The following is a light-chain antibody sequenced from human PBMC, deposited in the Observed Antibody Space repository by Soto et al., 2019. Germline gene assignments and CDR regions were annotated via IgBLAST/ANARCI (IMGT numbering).Light chain of an antibody. CDR3: QHYNSYART. V-gene: IGKV1-5*03. CDR2: RTS. Sequence: DIQMTQSPSTLSASVGDRVTITCRASQSISSGLAWYQQKPGKAPRLLIYRTSKLEGGVTARFSGSRSWTEFTLTSSSLQADDYGTYFCQHYNSYARTFGGGTKVEIK. J-gene: IGKJ4*02. CDR1: QSISSG.